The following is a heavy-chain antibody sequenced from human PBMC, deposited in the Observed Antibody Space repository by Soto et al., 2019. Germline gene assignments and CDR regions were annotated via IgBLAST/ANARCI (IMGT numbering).Heavy chain of an antibody. V-gene: IGHV1-8*01. D-gene: IGHD2-15*01. CDR3: ARGHCSGGSCYSSFDY. CDR1: GYTFTSYD. Sequence: QVQLVQSGAEVKKPGASVKVSCKASGYTFTSYDINWVRQATGQGLEWMGWMNPNSGNTGYAQKFQGRVTMTRNTSISTAYMELSSLRSEDTAVYYCARGHCSGGSCYSSFDYWGQGNLVTVSS. CDR2: MNPNSGNT. J-gene: IGHJ4*02.